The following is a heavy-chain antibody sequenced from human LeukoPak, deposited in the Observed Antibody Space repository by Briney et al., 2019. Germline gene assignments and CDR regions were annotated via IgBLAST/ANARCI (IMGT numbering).Heavy chain of an antibody. J-gene: IGHJ6*03. Sequence: GGSLRLSCTVSGFTVSSNSMSWVRQAPGKGLEWVSFIYSDNTHYSDSVKGRFTISRDNSKNTLYLQMNSLRAEDTAVYYCARVYYDSSGYDHYYYYYMDVWGKGTTVTISS. CDR1: GFTVSSNS. V-gene: IGHV3-53*01. CDR3: ARVYYDSSGYDHYYYYYMDV. CDR2: IYSDNT. D-gene: IGHD3-22*01.